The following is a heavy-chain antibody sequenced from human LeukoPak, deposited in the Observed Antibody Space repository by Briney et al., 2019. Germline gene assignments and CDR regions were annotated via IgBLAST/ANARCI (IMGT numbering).Heavy chain of an antibody. CDR2: VYYTGST. Sequence: SETLTLTCSVSGGSVSNYYWSWIRQPPGQGLEWIGYVYYTGSTNYNPSLKSRVTMFEDKSKNQFSLRLYSVTVADTAVYYCARHFAYSSSSYFDYWGQGSLVTVSS. CDR3: ARHFAYSSSSYFDY. CDR1: GGSVSNYY. D-gene: IGHD6-6*01. J-gene: IGHJ4*02. V-gene: IGHV4-59*08.